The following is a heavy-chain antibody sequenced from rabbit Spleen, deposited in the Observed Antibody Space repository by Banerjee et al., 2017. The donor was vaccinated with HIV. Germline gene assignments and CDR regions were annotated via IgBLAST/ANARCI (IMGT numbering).Heavy chain of an antibody. CDR1: GFSFSNKAV. J-gene: IGHJ6*01. CDR2: IEVGSSGFS. CDR3: ARDTSSSFSSYGMDL. V-gene: IGHV1S45*01. D-gene: IGHD1-1*01. Sequence: QEQLVESGGGLVKPEGSLKLSCTASGFSFSNKAVMCWVRQAPGKGLEWIACIEVGSSGFSYFATWAKGRFTISETSSTTVTLQVTRLTAADTATYFCARDTSSSFSSYGMDLWGPGTLVTVS.